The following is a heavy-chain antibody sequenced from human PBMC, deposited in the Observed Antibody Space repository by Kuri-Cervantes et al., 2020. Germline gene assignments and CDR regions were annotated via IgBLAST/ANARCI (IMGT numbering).Heavy chain of an antibody. J-gene: IGHJ5*02. CDR2: INPSGGST. D-gene: IGHD2-15*01. CDR3: ARSTNFDCSGGRCVRGGFDH. Sequence: ASVKVSCKASGYTFTSYYMHWVRQAPGQGLEWMGLINPSGGSTSYAQKFQGRVTMTRDTSTSTVYMELSSLRSEDTAVYYCARSTNFDCSGGRCVRGGFDHWGQGTLVTVSS. CDR1: GYTFTSYY. V-gene: IGHV1-46*01.